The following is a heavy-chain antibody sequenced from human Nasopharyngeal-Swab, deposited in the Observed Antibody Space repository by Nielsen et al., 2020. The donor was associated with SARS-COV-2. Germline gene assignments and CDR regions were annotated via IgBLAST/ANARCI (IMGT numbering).Heavy chain of an antibody. V-gene: IGHV4-31*02. D-gene: IGHD5-18*01. CDR2: IYYSGST. CDR3: ARGGGYSYGTWVWFDP. J-gene: IGHJ5*02. Sequence: RQAPGKGLEWIGYIYYSGSTYYNPSLKSRVTISVDTSKNQSSLKLSSVTAADTAVYYCARGGGYSYGTWVWFDPWGQGTLVTVSS.